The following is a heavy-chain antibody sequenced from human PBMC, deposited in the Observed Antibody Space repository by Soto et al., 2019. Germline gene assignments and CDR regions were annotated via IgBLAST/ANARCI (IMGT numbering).Heavy chain of an antibody. CDR1: GFTFSSYG. V-gene: IGHV3-33*01. Sequence: PVGSLRLSCAASGFTFSSYGMHWVRQAPGKGLEWVAVIWYDGSNKYYADSVKGRFTISRDNSKNTLYLQMNSLRAEDTAVYYCASLYYYDSSGYTDAFDIWGQGTMVTVSS. CDR3: ASLYYYDSSGYTDAFDI. J-gene: IGHJ3*02. CDR2: IWYDGSNK. D-gene: IGHD3-22*01.